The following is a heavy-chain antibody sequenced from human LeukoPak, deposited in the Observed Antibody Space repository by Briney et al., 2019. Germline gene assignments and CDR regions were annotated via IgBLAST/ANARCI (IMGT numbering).Heavy chain of an antibody. CDR3: ARPYQLRETMVRGVLYALDY. CDR2: ISYDGSNK. Sequence: PGGSLRLSCAASGFTFSSYAMHWVRQAPGKGLEWVAVISYDGSNKYYADSVKGRFTISRDNSKNTLYLQMNSLRAEDTAAYYCARPYQLRETMVRGVLYALDYWGQGTLVTVSS. CDR1: GFTFSSYA. V-gene: IGHV3-30-3*01. J-gene: IGHJ4*02. D-gene: IGHD3-10*01.